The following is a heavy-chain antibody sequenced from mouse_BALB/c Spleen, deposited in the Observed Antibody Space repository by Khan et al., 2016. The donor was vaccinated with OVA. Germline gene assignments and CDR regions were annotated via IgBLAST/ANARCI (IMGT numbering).Heavy chain of an antibody. CDR1: GYIFTTYW. V-gene: IGHV1-76*01. D-gene: IGHD3-2*02. CDR2: IYPGTDNT. Sequence: VQLKQSGAELVRPGASVKLSCKTSGYIFTTYWIHWVKQRSGQGLEWIARIYPGTDNTYYSENLKDKATLTADKSSSTAYMQLNSLKSEDSAVYFCAREEALYYFEYGGQGTTLTVSS. J-gene: IGHJ2*01. CDR3: AREEALYYFEY.